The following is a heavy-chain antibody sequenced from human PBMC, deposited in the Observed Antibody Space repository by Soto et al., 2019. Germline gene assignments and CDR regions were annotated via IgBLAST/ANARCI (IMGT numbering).Heavy chain of an antibody. D-gene: IGHD3-22*01. V-gene: IGHV1-69*06. J-gene: IGHJ4*02. CDR1: GGNFSTYD. CDR3: TRHPRTVVVVHASYLEL. Sequence: QVHLVQSGAEVKKPGSSVKVSCKASGGNFSTYDISWVRQAPGQGPEWMGGIIPIFETAASYAQKFQGRVMITADKSTGTAYVELSRLRSKDTSMDYSTRHPRTVVVVHASYLELWGQGTLVTVSA. CDR2: IIPIFETAA.